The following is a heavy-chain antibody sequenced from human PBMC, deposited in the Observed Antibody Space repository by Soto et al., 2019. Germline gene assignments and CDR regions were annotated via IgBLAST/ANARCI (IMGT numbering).Heavy chain of an antibody. CDR2: INPSGGST. J-gene: IGHJ4*02. D-gene: IGHD2-21*02. Sequence: ASVKVSCKASGYTFTSDYMHWARQAPGQGLEWMGIINPSGGSTSYAQKFQGRFTVSRDSAKNSLSLQMNILRDEDAATYYCARLYCSGDDCFSQIDYWGQGALVTVSS. CDR1: GYTFTSDY. CDR3: ARLYCSGDDCFSQIDY. V-gene: IGHV1-46*01.